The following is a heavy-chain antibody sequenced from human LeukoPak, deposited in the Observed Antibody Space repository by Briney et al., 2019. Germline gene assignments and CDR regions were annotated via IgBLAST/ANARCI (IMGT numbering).Heavy chain of an antibody. CDR2: ISGTSNYI. D-gene: IGHD3-16*01. CDR3: AREGGAFDI. Sequence: GGSLRLSCAASGFTFNIYSMNWVRQAPGKGLEWVSSISGTSNYIYYADSVKGRFTISRDNAKKTLYLRMNSLRAEDTAVYYCAREGGAFDIWGQGTMVTVSS. CDR1: GFTFNIYS. V-gene: IGHV3-21*01. J-gene: IGHJ3*02.